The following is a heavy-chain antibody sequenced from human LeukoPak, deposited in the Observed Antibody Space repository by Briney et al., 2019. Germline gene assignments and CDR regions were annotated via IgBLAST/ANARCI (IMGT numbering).Heavy chain of an antibody. Sequence: PGGSLRLSCAASGFTFSSYAMSWVRQAPGKGLEWVSAISCSGGSTYYADSVKGRFTISRDNSKNTLYLQMNSLRAEDTAVYYCAKDTGFTRPTSYSSSSYFDYWGQGTLVTVSS. CDR2: ISCSGGST. CDR3: AKDTGFTRPTSYSSSSYFDY. J-gene: IGHJ4*02. CDR1: GFTFSSYA. D-gene: IGHD6-13*01. V-gene: IGHV3-23*01.